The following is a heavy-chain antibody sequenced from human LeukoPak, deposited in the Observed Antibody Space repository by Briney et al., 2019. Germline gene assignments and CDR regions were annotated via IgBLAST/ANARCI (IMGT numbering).Heavy chain of an antibody. CDR3: AKKSLWSGPFDY. V-gene: IGHV3-23*01. CDR1: GFIFSNYA. CDR2: ITGSGGGS. Sequence: GGSLRLSSIASGFIFSNYAMSWVRLAPGKGLEWVSIITGSGGGSYYADSVKGRFTLSRDNSKNTLYLQMNSLRAEDTAVYFCAKKSLWSGPFDYWGQGTLVTVFS. D-gene: IGHD3-3*01. J-gene: IGHJ4*02.